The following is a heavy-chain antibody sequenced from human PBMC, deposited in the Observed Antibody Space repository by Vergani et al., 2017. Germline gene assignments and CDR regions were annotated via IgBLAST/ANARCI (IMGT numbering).Heavy chain of an antibody. CDR1: GFTFSSYG. J-gene: IGHJ4*02. Sequence: QVQLVESGGGVVQPGGSLRLSCAASGFTFSSYGMHWVRQAPGKGLEWVAFIRYDGSNKYYADSGKGLFTISRDNSKNTLYLQMNSLIAEDTAVYYCAKDSRYSGSYSDYWGQGTLVTVSS. D-gene: IGHD1-26*01. V-gene: IGHV3-30*02. CDR2: IRYDGSNK. CDR3: AKDSRYSGSYSDY.